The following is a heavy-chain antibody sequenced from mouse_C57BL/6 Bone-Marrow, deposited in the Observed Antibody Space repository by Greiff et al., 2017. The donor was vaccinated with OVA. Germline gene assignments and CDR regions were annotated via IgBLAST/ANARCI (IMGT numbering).Heavy chain of an antibody. CDR3: ARPYYYGSSYGRFDY. CDR1: DSEVFPIAY. J-gene: IGHJ2*01. D-gene: IGHD1-1*01. V-gene: IGHV15-2*01. CDR2: ILPSIGRT. Sequence: QVQLQQSGAELVRPGASVKLSCKDFDSEVFPIAYMSWVRQKPGHGFEWIGGILPSIGRTIYGEKFEDKATLDADTLSNTAYLELNSLTSEDSAIYYCARPYYYGSSYGRFDYWGQGTTLTVSS.